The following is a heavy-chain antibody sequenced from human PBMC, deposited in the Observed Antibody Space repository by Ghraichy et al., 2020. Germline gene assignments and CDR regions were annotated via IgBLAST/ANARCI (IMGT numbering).Heavy chain of an antibody. J-gene: IGHJ4*02. D-gene: IGHD1-26*01. V-gene: IGHV3-21*01. CDR3: ANEAAGGINVIDY. Sequence: GGSLRLSCAASGFIFSSYSMHWVRQDVGKGLEWVASISETSNSIYYADSVRGRFTISRDNAKNSVYLHMNSLTVEDTAVYYCANEAAGGINVIDYWGQGTLVTVSS. CDR2: ISETSNSI. CDR1: GFIFSSYS.